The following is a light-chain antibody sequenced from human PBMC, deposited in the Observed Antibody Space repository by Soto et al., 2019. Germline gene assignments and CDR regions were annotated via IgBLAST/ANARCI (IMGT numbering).Light chain of an antibody. CDR2: DVS. J-gene: IGKJ5*01. V-gene: IGKV3-11*01. Sequence: EIILTQSPDTLSLSPGERATLSCRASQSVDSYLAWYQQKPGQAPRLLIYDVSNRATGIPARFSGSGSGTDFTLTISSLEPGDFAVYYCQQRNDWQVTFGQGTRLEIK. CDR1: QSVDSY. CDR3: QQRNDWQVT.